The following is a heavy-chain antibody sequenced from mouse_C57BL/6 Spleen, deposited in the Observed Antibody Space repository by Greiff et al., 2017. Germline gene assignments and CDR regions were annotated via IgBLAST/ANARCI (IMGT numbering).Heavy chain of an antibody. D-gene: IGHD3-2*02. J-gene: IGHJ4*01. CDR1: GYTFTSYW. V-gene: IGHV1-64*01. CDR2: IHPNSGST. Sequence: QVQLQQPGAELVKPGASVKLSCKASGYTFTSYWMHWVKQRPGQGLEWIGMIHPNSGSTNYNEKFKSKATLTVDKSSSTAYMQLSSLTSEDSAVYYSAREDSSKGYYAMDNWGQGTSATVSS. CDR3: AREDSSKGYYAMDN.